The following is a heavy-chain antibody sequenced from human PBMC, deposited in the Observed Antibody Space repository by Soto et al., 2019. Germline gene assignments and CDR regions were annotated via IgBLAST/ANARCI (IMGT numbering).Heavy chain of an antibody. J-gene: IGHJ4*02. D-gene: IGHD3-10*01. Sequence: QVQLVQSGAEVKKPGSSVKVSCKASGDRFNSYAISWVRQAPGQGLEWVGTVLPVLGTTNYAQKLRGRVTITADESTSTAYMELGSLTSDDTAIYYCARDRADRGFDYWGQGTLVTVSS. CDR2: VLPVLGTT. V-gene: IGHV1-69*18. CDR1: GDRFNSYA. CDR3: ARDRADRGFDY.